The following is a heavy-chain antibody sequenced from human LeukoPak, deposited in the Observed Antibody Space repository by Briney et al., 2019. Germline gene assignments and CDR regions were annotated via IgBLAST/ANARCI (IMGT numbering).Heavy chain of an antibody. D-gene: IGHD2-15*01. CDR2: INWNGGST. CDR3: ARDKVVVVVAATRFDY. V-gene: IGHV3-20*04. J-gene: IGHJ4*02. Sequence: GGSLRLSCAASGFTFDDYGMSWVRHAPGKGLEWVSGINWNGGSTGYADSVKGRFTISRDNAKNSLYLQMNSLRAEDTALYYCARDKVVVVVAATRFDYWGQGTLVTVSS. CDR1: GFTFDDYG.